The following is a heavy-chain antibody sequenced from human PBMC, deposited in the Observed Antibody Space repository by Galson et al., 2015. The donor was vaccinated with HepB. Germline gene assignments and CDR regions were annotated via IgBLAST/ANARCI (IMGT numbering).Heavy chain of an antibody. V-gene: IGHV2-5*02. CDR1: GFSLSTSGVG. D-gene: IGHD2-15*01. CDR2: IYWDDDK. CDR3: AHSRGVVAATGFDY. Sequence: VKPTQTLTLTCTFSGFSLSTSGVGVGWIRQPPGKALEWLALIYWDDDKRYRPSLKSRLTITKDTSKNQVVLTMTNMDPVDTATYYCAHSRGVVAATGFDYWGQGTLVTVSS. J-gene: IGHJ4*02.